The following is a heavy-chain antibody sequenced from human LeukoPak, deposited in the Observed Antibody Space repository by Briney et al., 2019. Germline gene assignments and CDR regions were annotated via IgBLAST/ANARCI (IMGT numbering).Heavy chain of an antibody. D-gene: IGHD3-16*01. V-gene: IGHV3-23*01. CDR1: GFTFSSYA. Sequence: PGGSLRLSCAASGFTFSSYAMSWVRQAPGKGLEWVSSISGSGGSTDYADSVQGRFTISRDNSKNTMYLQMNRLRAEDTAIYYCAKDNRLHLGEGFDHWGQGTLVTVSS. CDR3: AKDNRLHLGEGFDH. J-gene: IGHJ4*02. CDR2: ISGSGGST.